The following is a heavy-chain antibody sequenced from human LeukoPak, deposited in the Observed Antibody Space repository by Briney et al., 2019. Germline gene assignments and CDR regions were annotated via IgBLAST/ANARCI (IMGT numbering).Heavy chain of an antibody. J-gene: IGHJ3*02. V-gene: IGHV3-49*04. CDR3: TRASGGTYYGDAFDI. Sequence: GGSLRLSCAVSGFTFSSYGMHWVRQAPGKGLEWVGFIRSKAYGGTTEYAASVKGRFTFSRDNSKSIAYLQMNSLKTEDTAVYYCTRASGGTYYGDAFDIWGQGTMVTVSS. CDR1: GFTFSSYG. D-gene: IGHD1-26*01. CDR2: IRSKAYGGTT.